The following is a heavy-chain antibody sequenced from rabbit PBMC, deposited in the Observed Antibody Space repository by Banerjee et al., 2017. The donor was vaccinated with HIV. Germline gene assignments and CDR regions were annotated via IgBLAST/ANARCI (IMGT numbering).Heavy chain of an antibody. J-gene: IGHJ4*01. CDR1: GFDFSSCY. CDR3: ARGGGL. Sequence: QLKESGGGLVQPGGSLTLSCKASGFDFSSCYMGWVRQAPGKGLEWIAYIDPVFGSAYYASWVNGRFSISRENTQNTVSLQLNSLTAADTATYFCARGGGLWGPGTLVTVS. CDR2: IDPVFGSA. V-gene: IGHV1S7*01.